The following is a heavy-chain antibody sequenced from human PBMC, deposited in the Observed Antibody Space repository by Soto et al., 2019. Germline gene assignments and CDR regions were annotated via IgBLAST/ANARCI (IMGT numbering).Heavy chain of an antibody. CDR1: GYSFASYW. CDR3: ARNRSFNLGFYYDGMDV. CDR2: IYPGDSDT. V-gene: IGHV5-51*01. D-gene: IGHD6-6*01. J-gene: IGHJ6*02. Sequence: PGESLKISCQGSGYSFASYWIGWVRQMPGKDLEWMGIIYPGDSDTRYSPSFQGQVTISADKSLRTAYLQWTSLKASDTALYYCARNRSFNLGFYYDGMDVWGQGTTVTVYS.